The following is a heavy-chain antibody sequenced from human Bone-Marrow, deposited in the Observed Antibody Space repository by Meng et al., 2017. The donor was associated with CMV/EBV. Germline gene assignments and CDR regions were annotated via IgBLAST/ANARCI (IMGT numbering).Heavy chain of an antibody. V-gene: IGHV3-30*04. CDR1: GFTFSSYA. Sequence: GESLKISCAASGFTFSSYAMHWVRQAPGKGLEWVAVISYDGSNKYYADSVKGRFTISRDNSKNTLYLQMNSLRAEDTAVYYCAREPEYYDFWSGFSQPTYGMDVWGQGTTVTVSS. CDR3: AREPEYYDFWSGFSQPTYGMDV. J-gene: IGHJ6*02. CDR2: ISYDGSNK. D-gene: IGHD3-3*01.